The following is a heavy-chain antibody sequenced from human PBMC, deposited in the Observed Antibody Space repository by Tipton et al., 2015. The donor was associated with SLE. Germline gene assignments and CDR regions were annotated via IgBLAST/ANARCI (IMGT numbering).Heavy chain of an antibody. J-gene: IGHJ4*02. Sequence: GSLRLSCAASGFTVSSNYMSWVRQAPGKGLEWVSVIYSGGSTYYADSVKGRFTISRDNSKNTLYLQMNSLRAEDTAVYYCARGKGSSSWYYFDYWGQGTLVTVSS. CDR1: GFTVSSNY. V-gene: IGHV3-53*01. CDR3: ARGKGSSSWYYFDY. D-gene: IGHD6-13*01. CDR2: IYSGGST.